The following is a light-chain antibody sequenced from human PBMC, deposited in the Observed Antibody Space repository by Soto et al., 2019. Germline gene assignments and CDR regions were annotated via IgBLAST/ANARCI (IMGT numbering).Light chain of an antibody. V-gene: IGLV1-51*01. Sequence: QSVLMQPPSVSAAPGQKVTISCFGSSSNIGNNYVSWYQQLPGTAPKLLIYDNNKRPSGIPDRFSGSKSGTSATLGITGLQTGDEADYYCGTWDSSLSANWVFGGGTKVTVL. CDR2: DNN. CDR1: SSNIGNNY. CDR3: GTWDSSLSANWV. J-gene: IGLJ3*02.